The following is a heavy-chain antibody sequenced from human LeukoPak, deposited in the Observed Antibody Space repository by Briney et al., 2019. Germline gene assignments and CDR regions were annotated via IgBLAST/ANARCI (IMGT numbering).Heavy chain of an antibody. Sequence: GGSLRLSCAASGFTFSSYAMPWVRQAPGKGLEWVAVISYDGSNKYYADSVKGRFTISRDNSKNTLYLQMNSLRAEDTAVYYCARDTLYYYDSSELYWGQGTLVTVSS. CDR2: ISYDGSNK. CDR3: ARDTLYYYDSSELY. V-gene: IGHV3-30-3*01. J-gene: IGHJ4*02. D-gene: IGHD3-22*01. CDR1: GFTFSSYA.